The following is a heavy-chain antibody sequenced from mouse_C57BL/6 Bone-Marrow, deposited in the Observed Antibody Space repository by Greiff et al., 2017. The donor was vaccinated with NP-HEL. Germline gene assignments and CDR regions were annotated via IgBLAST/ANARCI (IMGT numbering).Heavy chain of an antibody. Sequence: VQLQQPGAELVMPGASVKLSCKASGYTFTSYWMHWVKQRPGQGLEWIGEIDPSDSYTNYNQKFKGKSTLTVDKSSSTAYMLLSSLTSEDSAVYYCARTGFAYWGQGTLVTVSA. CDR1: GYTFTSYW. D-gene: IGHD4-1*01. J-gene: IGHJ3*01. V-gene: IGHV1-69*01. CDR2: IDPSDSYT. CDR3: ARTGFAY.